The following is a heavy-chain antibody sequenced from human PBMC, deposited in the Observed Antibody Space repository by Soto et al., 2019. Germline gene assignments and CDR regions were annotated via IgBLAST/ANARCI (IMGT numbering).Heavy chain of an antibody. D-gene: IGHD1-20*01. CDR3: TRHVGSNWLSNAFDI. Sequence: EVQLVESGGGLVQPGGSLKLSCAASGFIFSGSAMHWVRQASGKGLEWLGRIRTKANSYTTAYAASLKGRFTISRDDSKNTAYLQMNSLETEDTAVYYCTRHVGSNWLSNAFDIWGQGTVVTVSS. CDR2: IRTKANSYTT. V-gene: IGHV3-73*02. J-gene: IGHJ3*02. CDR1: GFIFSGSA.